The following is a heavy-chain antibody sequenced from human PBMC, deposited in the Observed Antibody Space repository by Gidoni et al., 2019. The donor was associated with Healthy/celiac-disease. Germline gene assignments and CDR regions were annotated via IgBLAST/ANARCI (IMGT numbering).Heavy chain of an antibody. CDR3: ARVVRDLAAAEFDY. Sequence: EVQLVESGGGLVQPGGSLRLSCAASGFPFSSYSMNWVRQAPGKGLEWVSYISSSSSTIYYADSVKGRFTISRDNAKNSLYLQMNSLRDEDTAVYYCARVVRDLAAAEFDYWGQGTLVTVSS. CDR2: ISSSSSTI. D-gene: IGHD6-13*01. CDR1: GFPFSSYS. J-gene: IGHJ4*02. V-gene: IGHV3-48*02.